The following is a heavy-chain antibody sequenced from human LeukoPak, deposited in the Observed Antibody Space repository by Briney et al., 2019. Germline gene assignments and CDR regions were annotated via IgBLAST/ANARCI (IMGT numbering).Heavy chain of an antibody. D-gene: IGHD5-18*01. CDR3: ARDSRDTAMVDY. J-gene: IGHJ4*02. CDR1: GFTFSSYG. V-gene: IGHV3-33*01. Sequence: PGGSLRLSCAASGFTFSSYGMHWVRQAPGKGLEWVAVIWYDGSNKYYADSVKGRFTISRDNSKNTLYLQMNSLRAEETAEYYCARDSRDTAMVDYWGQGTLVTVSS. CDR2: IWYDGSNK.